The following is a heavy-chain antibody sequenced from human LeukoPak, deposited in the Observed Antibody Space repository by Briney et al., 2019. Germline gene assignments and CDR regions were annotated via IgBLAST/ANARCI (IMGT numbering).Heavy chain of an antibody. V-gene: IGHV3-7*03. CDR2: IKEGGRET. J-gene: IGHJ4*02. CDR1: GFSFSNSW. D-gene: IGHD3-10*01. CDR3: ATDRGTY. Sequence: GGSLILSCVASGFSFSNSWMTWVRQAPGKGLEWVALIKEGGRETFYMDSVRGRFIISRDDVKNSVYLQINSLTAEDTALYYCATDRGTYWGQGTLVIVSS.